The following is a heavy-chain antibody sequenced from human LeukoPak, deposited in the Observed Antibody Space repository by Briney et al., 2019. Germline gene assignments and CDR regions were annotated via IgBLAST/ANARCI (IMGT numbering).Heavy chain of an antibody. CDR3: ARAPSDTGGYYPEYFRH. CDR1: GWTFSIYW. J-gene: IGHJ1*01. V-gene: IGHV3-74*01. D-gene: IGHD3-22*01. Sequence: GGSVRLSCACCGWTFSIYWMHGLRQAAVKGLVWVSRIKSDGSTNYADSVKGRFTISRDNAKNTLSLQMNSLRAEDTAVYYCARAPSDTGGYYPEYFRHWGQGTMVTVSS. CDR2: IKSDGST.